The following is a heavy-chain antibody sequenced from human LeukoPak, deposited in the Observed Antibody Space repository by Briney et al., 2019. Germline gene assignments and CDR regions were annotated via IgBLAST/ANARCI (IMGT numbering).Heavy chain of an antibody. CDR2: MNPNSGNT. V-gene: IGHV1-8*01. CDR1: GYTFTSYD. CDR3: ARDKRITIFGVVITPLGDYYGMDV. D-gene: IGHD3-3*01. Sequence: GASVKVSCKASGYTFTSYDINWVRQATGQGLEWMGWMNPNSGNTGYAQKFQGRVTMTRNTSISTAYMELSSLRSEDTAVYYCARDKRITIFGVVITPLGDYYGMDVWGQGTTVTVSS. J-gene: IGHJ6*02.